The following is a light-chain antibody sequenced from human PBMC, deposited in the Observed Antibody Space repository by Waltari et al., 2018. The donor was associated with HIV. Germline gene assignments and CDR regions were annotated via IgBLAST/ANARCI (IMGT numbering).Light chain of an antibody. J-gene: IGLJ1*01. Sequence: QSVLTQPPSVSAAPGQQVTFSCSGSTSNIRNRYVSWYQRLPGTAPKLLIYDNSERPSGIPDRFSGSKSGTSATLGITGLQTGDEADYYCGTWDSSLSAVVFGTGTKVTVL. V-gene: IGLV1-51*01. CDR3: GTWDSSLSAVV. CDR1: TSNIRNRY. CDR2: DNS.